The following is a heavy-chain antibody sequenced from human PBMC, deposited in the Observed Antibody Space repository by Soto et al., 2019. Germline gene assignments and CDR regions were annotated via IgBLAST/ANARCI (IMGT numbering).Heavy chain of an antibody. CDR3: ARDLHIVVVPAAMGDY. Sequence: QVQLVQSGAEVKKPGASVKVSCKASGYTFTSYAMHWVRQAPGQRLEWMGWINAGNGNTKHSQKFQGRVTITRDTSASTAYMELSSLRSEDTAVYYCARDLHIVVVPAAMGDYWGQGTLVTVSS. CDR2: INAGNGNT. D-gene: IGHD2-2*01. V-gene: IGHV1-3*01. CDR1: GYTFTSYA. J-gene: IGHJ4*02.